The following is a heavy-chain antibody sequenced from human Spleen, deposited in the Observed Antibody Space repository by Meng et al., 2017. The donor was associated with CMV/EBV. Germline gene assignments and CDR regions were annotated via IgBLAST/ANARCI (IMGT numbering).Heavy chain of an antibody. CDR2: IYDSGSDT. V-gene: IGHV3-23*03. J-gene: IGHJ4*02. CDR1: TFSIYA. Sequence: TFSIYAMSWVRQAPGKGLEWVSVIYDSGSDTYYADSVKGRFTVSRDNFKNTVYLQMNSLRAEDTAVYYCAKDRPLYYYGSGTQAFDYWGQGTLVTVSS. CDR3: AKDRPLYYYGSGTQAFDY. D-gene: IGHD3-10*01.